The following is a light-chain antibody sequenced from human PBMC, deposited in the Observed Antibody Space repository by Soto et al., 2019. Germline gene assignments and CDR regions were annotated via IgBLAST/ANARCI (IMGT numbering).Light chain of an antibody. CDR1: SSDVGRYTY. CDR2: EVG. J-gene: IGLJ2*01. Sequence: QSALTQPASVSGSPGQSITISCTRTSSDVGRYTYVSWHQQHPGKAPKLMIYEVGNRPSGVSTRFSGSKSGNTAFLTISGLQAEDEGDYYCSSYTSSSAVAFGRGTKLTVL. CDR3: SSYTSSSAVA. V-gene: IGLV2-14*01.